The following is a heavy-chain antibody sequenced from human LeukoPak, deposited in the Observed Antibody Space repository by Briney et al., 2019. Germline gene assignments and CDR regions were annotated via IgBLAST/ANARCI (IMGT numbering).Heavy chain of an antibody. CDR1: GFTFYNSG. V-gene: IGHV3-23*01. J-gene: IGHJ4*02. D-gene: IGHD1-26*01. CDR3: AIEQWELKY. CDR2: ISGSGGTT. Sequence: PGGSLRLSCAASGFTFYNSGMGWVRQAPGKGLEWVSAISGSGGTTYYADSVKGRFTISRDDSKNTLYLQMNSLRAVDTAVYYCAIEQWELKYWGQGTLVTVSS.